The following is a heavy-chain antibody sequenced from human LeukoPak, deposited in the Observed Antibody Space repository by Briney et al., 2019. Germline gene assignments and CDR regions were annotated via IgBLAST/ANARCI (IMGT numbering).Heavy chain of an antibody. V-gene: IGHV1-2*02. Sequence: GASVKVSCKASGYTFTGYYMHWVRQAPGQGLEWMGWINPNSGGTDYAQKFQGRVTMTRDTSISTAYMELSRLRSDDTAVYYCAGGNYYDSTAPAFWGQGTLVTVSS. CDR1: GYTFTGYY. J-gene: IGHJ4*02. CDR2: INPNSGGT. CDR3: AGGNYYDSTAPAF. D-gene: IGHD3-22*01.